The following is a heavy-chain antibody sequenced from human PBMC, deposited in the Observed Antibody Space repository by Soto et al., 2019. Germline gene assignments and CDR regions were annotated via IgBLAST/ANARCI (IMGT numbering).Heavy chain of an antibody. Sequence: QVQLQESGPGLVKPSETLSLTCTVSGGSIGNYYWNWIRQSAGKGLEWIGRISTSGSPNYNPSLMTRVTMSVDTSKNQFSLNLTSVPAADTAVYYCERLRSSSSDYFDYWGQGALFTVSS. V-gene: IGHV4-4*07. D-gene: IGHD6-6*01. J-gene: IGHJ4*02. CDR3: ERLRSSSSDYFDY. CDR2: ISTSGSP. CDR1: GGSIGNYY.